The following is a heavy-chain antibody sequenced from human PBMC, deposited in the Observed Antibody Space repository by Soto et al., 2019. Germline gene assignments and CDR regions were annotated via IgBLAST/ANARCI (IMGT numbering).Heavy chain of an antibody. Sequence: SETLSLTCTVSGASISSYYWSWIRQPPEKGLEWIGYIYKSGSTNYNPSLRSRITISADKSKNQFSLKLSSVTAADTAVYYCARGISGGRHFDYWGQGTLVTVS. J-gene: IGHJ4*02. CDR3: ARGISGGRHFDY. CDR1: GASISSYY. CDR2: IYKSGST. D-gene: IGHD2-15*01. V-gene: IGHV4-59*12.